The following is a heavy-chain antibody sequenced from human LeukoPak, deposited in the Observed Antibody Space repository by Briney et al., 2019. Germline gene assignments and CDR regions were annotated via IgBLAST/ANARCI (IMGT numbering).Heavy chain of an antibody. D-gene: IGHD3-3*01. CDR2: IYYSGST. V-gene: IGHV4-39*01. J-gene: IGHJ6*02. CDR3: ARRVITIFGVVINYGMDV. Sequence: SETLSLTCTVSGGSISSSSYYWGWIRQPPGKGLEWIGSIYYSGSTYYNPSLKSRVTISVDTSKNQFSLKLSSVTAADTAVYYCARRVITIFGVVINYGMDVWAKGPRSPSP. CDR1: GGSISSSSYY.